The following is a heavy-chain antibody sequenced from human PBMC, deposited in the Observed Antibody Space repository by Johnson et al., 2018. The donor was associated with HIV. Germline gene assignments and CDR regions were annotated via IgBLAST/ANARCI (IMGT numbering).Heavy chain of an antibody. J-gene: IGHJ3*01. Sequence: VQLVESGGGLVQPGGSLRLSCAASGFTFSSYWMHWVRQAPGKGLLWVSRINSAGSSTGYADSVKGRFTISRDNSKNTLYLQMGSLRAEDMAVYYCARESTATRGDAFDLWGQGTNVIVSS. CDR3: ARESTATRGDAFDL. CDR1: GFTFSSYW. D-gene: IGHD4-17*01. V-gene: IGHV3-74*01. CDR2: INSAGSST.